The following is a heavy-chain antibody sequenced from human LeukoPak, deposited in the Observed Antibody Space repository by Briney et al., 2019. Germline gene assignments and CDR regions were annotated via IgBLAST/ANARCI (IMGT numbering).Heavy chain of an antibody. V-gene: IGHV3-30*03. D-gene: IGHD6-19*01. CDR2: ISYDGSNK. CDR3: ARDARTIRAVAGTFDD. J-gene: IGHJ4*02. CDR1: GFTFSSYG. Sequence: GGSLRLSCAASGFTFSSYGMHWVRQAPGKGLEWVAVISYDGSNKYYADSVKGRFTISRDNSKNTLYLQMNSLRAEDTAVYYCARDARTIRAVAGTFDDWGQGTLVTVSS.